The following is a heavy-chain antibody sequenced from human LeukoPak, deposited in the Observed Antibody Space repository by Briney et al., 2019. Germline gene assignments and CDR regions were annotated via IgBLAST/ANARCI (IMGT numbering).Heavy chain of an antibody. Sequence: PSETLSLTCAVYGGSFSGYYWSWIRQPPGKGLEWIAEINHSGSTNYNPCLKSRVTISVHTSKNQFSLKLSSVTAADTAVYYCAREAQVFYGIWSGYQSRYFDYWGQGTLVTVSS. CDR3: AREAQVFYGIWSGYQSRYFDY. J-gene: IGHJ4*02. D-gene: IGHD3-3*01. V-gene: IGHV4-34*01. CDR1: GGSFSGYY. CDR2: INHSGST.